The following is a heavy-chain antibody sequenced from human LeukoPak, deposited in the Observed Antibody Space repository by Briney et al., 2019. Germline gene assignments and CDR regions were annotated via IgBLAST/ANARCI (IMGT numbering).Heavy chain of an antibody. J-gene: IGHJ3*02. CDR1: GYTFTGYY. D-gene: IGHD3-10*01. Sequence: ASVKLSCKASGYTFTGYYMHWVRQAPGQGLQWMGWINPNSGGTNYAQKFQGRVTMTRDTSISTAYMELSRLRSDDTAVYYCARGGLYYYGSGSYSAFDIWGQGTMVTVSS. CDR2: INPNSGGT. V-gene: IGHV1-2*02. CDR3: ARGGLYYYGSGSYSAFDI.